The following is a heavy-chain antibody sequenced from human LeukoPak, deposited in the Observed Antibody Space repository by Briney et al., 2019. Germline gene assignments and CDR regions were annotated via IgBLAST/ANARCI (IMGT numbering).Heavy chain of an antibody. CDR3: ARAPITMVRGVIIFYWFDP. V-gene: IGHV1-2*02. D-gene: IGHD3-10*01. Sequence: ASVKVSCKASGYTFTGYYMHWVRQAPGQGLEWMGWINPNSGGTNYAQKFQGRVTMTRDTSISTAYMELSRLRSDDTAVYYCARAPITMVRGVIIFYWFDPWGQGTLVTVSS. CDR2: INPNSGGT. CDR1: GYTFTGYY. J-gene: IGHJ5*02.